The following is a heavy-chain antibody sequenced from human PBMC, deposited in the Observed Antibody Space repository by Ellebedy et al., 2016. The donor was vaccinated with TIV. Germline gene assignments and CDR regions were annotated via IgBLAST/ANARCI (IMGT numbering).Heavy chain of an antibody. CDR2: INSDGSST. J-gene: IGHJ6*02. D-gene: IGHD2-2*01. V-gene: IGHV3-74*03. CDR1: GFSFSSYW. Sequence: GESLKISCAASGFSFSSYWMQWVRQAPGKGLVWVSRINSDGSSTTHADSVKGRFTISRDNAKNTLYLQMNSLRAEDTAVYYCARDNIVVVQPAQTYYYYCMDVWGQGTTVTVSS. CDR3: ARDNIVVVQPAQTYYYYCMDV.